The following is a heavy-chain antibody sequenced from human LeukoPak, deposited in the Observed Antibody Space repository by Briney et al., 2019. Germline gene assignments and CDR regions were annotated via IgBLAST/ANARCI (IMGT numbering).Heavy chain of an antibody. Sequence: SETLSLTCTVSGGSISSYYWSWIRQPPGKGLEWIGYIYYSGSTNYNPSLKSRVTISVDTSKNQFSLKLSSVTAADTAVYYCARMKDIGGATFFDYWGQGTLVTVSS. V-gene: IGHV4-59*08. CDR3: ARMKDIGGATFFDY. J-gene: IGHJ4*02. CDR1: GGSISSYY. D-gene: IGHD5-12*01. CDR2: IYYSGST.